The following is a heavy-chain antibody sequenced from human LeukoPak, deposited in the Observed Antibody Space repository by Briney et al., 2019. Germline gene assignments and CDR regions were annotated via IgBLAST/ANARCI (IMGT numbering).Heavy chain of an antibody. V-gene: IGHV3-11*01. D-gene: IGHD3-16*01. CDR3: ARWMSGANWGFDH. J-gene: IGHJ4*02. CDR1: GFTFRNYY. Sequence: GGSLRLSCEASGFTFRNYYMSWFRQDPGKGLEWVSWISAAGDVIRYADSVRGRFIISRDNTGKSLYLQMNGLRDDDTAVYYCARWMSGANWGFDHWGQGTLVTVSS. CDR2: ISAAGDVI.